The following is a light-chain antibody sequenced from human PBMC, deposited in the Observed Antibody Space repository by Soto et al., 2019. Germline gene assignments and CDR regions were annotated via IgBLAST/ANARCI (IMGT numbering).Light chain of an antibody. Sequence: QSALTQPRSVSGSPGQSITISCTGSSSDVGSYNYVSWYRQHPGKAPKLMIYEVSNRPSGVSNRFSGSKSANTASLTISGLQADDEAHYYCTSHTSDNRSYVFGTGTKVTVL. CDR2: EVS. CDR3: TSHTSDNRSYV. J-gene: IGLJ1*01. CDR1: SSDVGSYNY. V-gene: IGLV2-14*01.